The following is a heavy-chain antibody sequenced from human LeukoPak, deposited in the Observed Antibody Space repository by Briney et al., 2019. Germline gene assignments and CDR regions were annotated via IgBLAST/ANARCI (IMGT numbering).Heavy chain of an antibody. J-gene: IGHJ4*02. CDR3: ARVPVASWIQLDS. D-gene: IGHD6-13*01. CDR1: GFTFSSYA. Sequence: GGSLRLSCAASGFTFSSYAMSWVRQAPGKGLEWVSAISGSGGSTYYADSVKGRFTISRDNSKNTLFLQMNSLRAEDTALYYCARVPVASWIQLDSWGQGTLVTVSS. CDR2: ISGSGGST. V-gene: IGHV3-23*01.